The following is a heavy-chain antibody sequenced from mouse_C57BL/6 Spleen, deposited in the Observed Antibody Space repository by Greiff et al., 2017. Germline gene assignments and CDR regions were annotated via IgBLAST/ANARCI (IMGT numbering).Heavy chain of an antibody. J-gene: IGHJ3*01. Sequence: QVQLQQPGAELVKPGASVKMSCKASGYTFTSYWITWVKQRPGQGLAWIGDIYPGSGSTNYNEKFKSKATLTVDTSSSTAYMQLSSLTSEDSAVYYCALGGYYDYDGAWFAYWGQGTLVTVSA. V-gene: IGHV1-55*01. CDR2: IYPGSGST. CDR1: GYTFTSYW. D-gene: IGHD2-4*01. CDR3: ALGGYYDYDGAWFAY.